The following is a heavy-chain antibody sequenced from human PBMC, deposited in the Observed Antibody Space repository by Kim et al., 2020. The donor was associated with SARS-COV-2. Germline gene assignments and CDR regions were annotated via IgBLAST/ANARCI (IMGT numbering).Heavy chain of an antibody. Sequence: SETLSLTCTVSGGSISSGSYYWSWIRQPAGKGLEWIGRIYTSGSTNYNPSLKSRVTISVDTSKNQFSLKLSSVTAADTAVYYCARGDFWSGPLDYWGQGTLVTVSS. V-gene: IGHV4-61*02. D-gene: IGHD3-3*01. CDR2: IYTSGST. CDR1: GGSISSGSYY. J-gene: IGHJ4*02. CDR3: ARGDFWSGPLDY.